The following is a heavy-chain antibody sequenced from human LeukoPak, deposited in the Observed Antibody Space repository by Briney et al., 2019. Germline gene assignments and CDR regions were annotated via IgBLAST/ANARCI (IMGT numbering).Heavy chain of an antibody. Sequence: SETLSLTCTVSGGSISSYYWSWIRQPPGKGLEWIGYIYHSGSTKYNPSLKSRVAISVDTSKNQFSLKLDSVTAADTAVYYCARLQATVTIHAYFDYWGQGTLVTVSS. J-gene: IGHJ4*01. CDR2: IYHSGST. D-gene: IGHD4-17*01. CDR3: ARLQATVTIHAYFDY. CDR1: GGSISSYY. V-gene: IGHV4-59*01.